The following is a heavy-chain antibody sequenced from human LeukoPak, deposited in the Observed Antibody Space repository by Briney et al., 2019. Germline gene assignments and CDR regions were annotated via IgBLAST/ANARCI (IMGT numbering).Heavy chain of an antibody. CDR1: GFTVSSNF. V-gene: IGHV3-66*01. CDR3: ASVRRGY. Sequence: PGGSLRLSCAASGFTVSSNFMSWVRQAPGKGLEWVSVIYSGDNTYYADSVKGRFTISRDSSKNTLYLQMNGLRAEDTAVYYCASVRRGYWGQGTLVTVSS. CDR2: IYSGDNT. J-gene: IGHJ4*02.